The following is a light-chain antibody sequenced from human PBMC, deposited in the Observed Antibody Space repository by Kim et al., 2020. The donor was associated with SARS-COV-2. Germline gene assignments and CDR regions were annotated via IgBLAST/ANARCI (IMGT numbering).Light chain of an antibody. CDR3: NSRDSSGNPVV. Sequence: ALGQTVRITCQGDSRRSYYASWYQQKPGQAPVLVIYGKNNRPSGIPDRCSCSSAGNTASLTSTGAQAEDEADYYCNSRDSSGNPVVFGGGTQLTVL. J-gene: IGLJ2*01. CDR2: GKN. V-gene: IGLV3-19*01. CDR1: SRRSYY.